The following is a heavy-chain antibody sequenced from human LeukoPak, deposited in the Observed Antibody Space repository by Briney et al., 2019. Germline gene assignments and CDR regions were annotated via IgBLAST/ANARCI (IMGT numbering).Heavy chain of an antibody. J-gene: IGHJ4*02. CDR2: ISAGGGST. CDR3: AKDRVGAYPDYFDY. D-gene: IGHD1-26*01. CDR1: GFTFSSYA. Sequence: PGGSLRLSCAASGFTFSSYAMSWVRQAPGKGLEWVSAISAGGGSTYYADSVKGRFTISRDNPKNTLYLQMNSLRAEDTAVYYCAKDRVGAYPDYFDYWGQGTLVTVSS. V-gene: IGHV3-23*01.